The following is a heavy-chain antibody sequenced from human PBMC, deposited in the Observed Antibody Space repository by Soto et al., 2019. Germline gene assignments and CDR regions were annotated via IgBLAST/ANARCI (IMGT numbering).Heavy chain of an antibody. Sequence: EVQLLESGGGLVQPGGSLRLSCAASGFTFSSHAMSWVRQAPGKGLEWVSGISGGGDTTYYADSVRGRFTISRDNPKSTLYLQMNSLRAEDSALYYCAKPLYSSGWSKFDYWGQGILVTVSS. CDR1: GFTFSSHA. J-gene: IGHJ4*02. CDR3: AKPLYSSGWSKFDY. V-gene: IGHV3-23*01. CDR2: ISGGGDTT. D-gene: IGHD6-19*01.